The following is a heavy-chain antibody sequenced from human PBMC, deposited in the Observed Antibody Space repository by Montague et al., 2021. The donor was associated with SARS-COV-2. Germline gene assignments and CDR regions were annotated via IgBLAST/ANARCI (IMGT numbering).Heavy chain of an antibody. V-gene: IGHV4-31*03. D-gene: IGHD3-10*01. CDR1: SGSISTGHH. Sequence: TLSLTCSVSSGSISTGHHWSWIRQHPMKGLEWIGYIYYSGSTYYNSPFKGRVISLIDTAKNQFSLELTFMTAADTAEYYCAGDDGQWFGELWGHGLDVWGQGTMVIVSS. J-gene: IGHJ6*02. CDR3: AGDDGQWFGELWGHGLDV. CDR2: IYYSGST.